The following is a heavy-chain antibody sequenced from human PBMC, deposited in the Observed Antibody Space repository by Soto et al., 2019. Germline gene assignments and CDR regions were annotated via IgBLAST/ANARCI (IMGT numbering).Heavy chain of an antibody. V-gene: IGHV4-30-4*01. Sequence: SETLSLTCTVSGGSISSGDYYWSWIRQPPGKGLEWIGYIYYSGSTYYNPSLKSRVTISVETSKNQFSLKLSSVTAADTAVYYCARDLDSGFDYWGQGTLVTVSS. CDR3: ARDLDSGFDY. J-gene: IGHJ4*02. CDR2: IYYSGST. D-gene: IGHD2-15*01. CDR1: GGSISSGDYY.